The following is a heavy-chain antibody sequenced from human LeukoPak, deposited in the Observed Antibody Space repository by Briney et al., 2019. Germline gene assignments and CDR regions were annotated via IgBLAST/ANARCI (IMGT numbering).Heavy chain of an antibody. V-gene: IGHV3-23*01. D-gene: IGHD5-12*01. CDR1: GFTFSSYA. J-gene: IGHJ4*02. CDR3: AKDNSGYGYFDY. Sequence: GGSLRLSCAAPGFTFSSYAMTWVRQAPGKGLERVSAISGSGGITHYADSVKGRFTISRDNSKNTLYLQMSSLRAEDTAVYYCAKDNSGYGYFDYWGQGTLVTVSS. CDR2: ISGSGGIT.